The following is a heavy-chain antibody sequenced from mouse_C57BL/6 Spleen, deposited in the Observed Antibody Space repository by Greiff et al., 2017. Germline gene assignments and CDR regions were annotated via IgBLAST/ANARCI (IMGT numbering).Heavy chain of an antibody. Sequence: QVQLQQSGPELVKPGASVKISCKASGYAFSSSWMNWVKQRPGKGLEWIGRIYPGDGDTNYNGKFKGKATLTADKSSSTAYMQLSSLTSEDSAVYFCARNPLITTVVAHWYFDVWGTGTTVTVSS. CDR3: ARNPLITTVVAHWYFDV. CDR2: IYPGDGDT. V-gene: IGHV1-82*01. D-gene: IGHD1-1*01. J-gene: IGHJ1*03. CDR1: GYAFSSSW.